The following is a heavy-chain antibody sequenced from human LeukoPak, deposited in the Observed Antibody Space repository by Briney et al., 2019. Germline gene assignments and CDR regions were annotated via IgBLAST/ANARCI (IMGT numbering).Heavy chain of an antibody. J-gene: IGHJ5*02. CDR1: GGSISSSSYS. CDR3: XXXXXIAVAGGPSWFDP. D-gene: IGHD6-19*01. CDR2: IYYSGST. Sequence: SETLSLTGTVSGGSISSSSYSGGWIRQPPGKGLEWIGSIYYSGSTYYNPSPKSRVTISVDTSKNQFSLKLSSVTAAAPAVYXXXXXXXIAVAGGPSWFDPWGQGTLVTVSS. V-gene: IGHV4-39*01.